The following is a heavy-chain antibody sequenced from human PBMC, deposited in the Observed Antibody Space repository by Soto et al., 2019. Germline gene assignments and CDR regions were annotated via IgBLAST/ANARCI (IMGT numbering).Heavy chain of an antibody. CDR2: ISAYNGNT. D-gene: IGHD3-9*01. CDR1: GYTFTSYG. V-gene: IGHV1-18*01. Sequence: ASVKVSCKASGYTFTSYGISWVRQAPGQGLEWMGWISAYNGNTNYAQKLQGRVTMTTDTSTSTAYMELRSLRSDDTAVYYCARTYYDILTGYPPLDIWGQGTMGTVSS. J-gene: IGHJ3*02. CDR3: ARTYYDILTGYPPLDI.